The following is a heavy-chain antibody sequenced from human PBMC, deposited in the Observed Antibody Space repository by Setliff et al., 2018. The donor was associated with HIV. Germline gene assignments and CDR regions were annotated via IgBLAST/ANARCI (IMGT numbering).Heavy chain of an antibody. J-gene: IGHJ4*02. V-gene: IGHV1-8*02. CDR2: MNPNSGNT. CDR1: GYTFTNYD. Sequence: ASVKVSCKASGYTFTNYDINWVRQAPGQGLEWMGWMNPNSGNTGYAQKFQGRVTMTRNTSIRTAYMELSSLRSEDTAVYYCAKDPGGISGYYEGVESYFDYWGQGTLVTVSS. D-gene: IGHD3-22*01. CDR3: AKDPGGISGYYEGVESYFDY.